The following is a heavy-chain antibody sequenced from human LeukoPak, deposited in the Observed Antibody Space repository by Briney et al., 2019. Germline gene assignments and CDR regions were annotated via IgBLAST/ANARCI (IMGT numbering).Heavy chain of an antibody. D-gene: IGHD5-18*01. CDR1: GGSFSGYY. J-gene: IGHJ5*02. CDR2: IYYSGST. CDR3: ARHGYSYGYYPYNWFDP. V-gene: IGHV4-34*01. Sequence: PSETLSLTCAVYGGSFSGYYWSWIRQPPGKGLEWIGSIYYSGSTYYNPSLKSRVTISVDTSKNQFSLKLSSVTAADTAVYYCARHGYSYGYYPYNWFDPWGQGTLVTVSS.